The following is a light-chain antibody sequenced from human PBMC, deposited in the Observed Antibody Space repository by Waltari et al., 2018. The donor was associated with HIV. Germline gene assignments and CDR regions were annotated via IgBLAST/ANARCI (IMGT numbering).Light chain of an antibody. CDR3: CSSVGNRTSFV. J-gene: IGLJ1*01. CDR2: EVT. V-gene: IGLV2-23*02. Sequence: QSALTQPASVSGSPGQSITISCTGSDVGNYNLVSWYQQDPGKAPRLMIFEVTKLPSGVSDRFSGSKSGNTASLSISALQAEDEADYYCCSSVGNRTSFVFGSGTRVTVL. CDR1: DVGNYNL.